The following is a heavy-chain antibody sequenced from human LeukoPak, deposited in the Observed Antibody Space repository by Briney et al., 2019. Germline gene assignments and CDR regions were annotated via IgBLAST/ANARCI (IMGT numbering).Heavy chain of an antibody. CDR1: GDTFTSYD. CDR3: ARGHRSSGYWFDP. Sequence: GASVKASCKASGDTFTSYDINWVRQTTGQGLEWMGWMNPNSGNTGYAQKFQGRVTMTMNTSISTACMELRSLRSEDTAVYYCARGHRSSGYWFDPWGQGTLVTVSS. D-gene: IGHD3-22*01. CDR2: MNPNSGNT. J-gene: IGHJ5*02. V-gene: IGHV1-8*01.